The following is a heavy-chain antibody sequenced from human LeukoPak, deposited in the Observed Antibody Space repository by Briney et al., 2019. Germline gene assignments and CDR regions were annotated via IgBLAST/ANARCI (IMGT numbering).Heavy chain of an antibody. CDR3: ARAYDWNEDFYDY. CDR2: IYYSGST. D-gene: IGHD1-20*01. CDR1: GGSINSGY. V-gene: IGHV4-39*01. J-gene: IGHJ4*02. Sequence: PSETLSLTCSVSGGSINSGYWGWIRQPPGKGLEWIGSIYYSGSTYYNPSLKSRVTISVDTSKNQFSLKVSSVTAADTAVYYCARAYDWNEDFYDYWGQGTLVKVSS.